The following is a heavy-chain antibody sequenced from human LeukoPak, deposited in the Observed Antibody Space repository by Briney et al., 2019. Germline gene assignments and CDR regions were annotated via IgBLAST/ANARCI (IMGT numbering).Heavy chain of an antibody. V-gene: IGHV4-34*01. CDR2: INHSGST. CDR3: ARDPRGSGSYYNPPFDY. J-gene: IGHJ4*02. D-gene: IGHD3-10*01. CDR1: GGSFSGYY. Sequence: SETLSLTCAVYGGSFSGYYWSWIRQPPGKGLEWIGDINHSGSTNYNPSLKSRVTISVDTSKNQFSLKLSSVTAADTAVCYCARDPRGSGSYYNPPFDYWGQGTLVTVSS.